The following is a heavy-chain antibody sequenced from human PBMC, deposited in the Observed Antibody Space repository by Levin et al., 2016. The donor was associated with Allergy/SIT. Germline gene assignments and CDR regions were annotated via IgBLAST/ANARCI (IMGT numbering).Heavy chain of an antibody. Sequence: SGPTLVKPTQTLTLTCTFSGFSLSTSGVGLAWIRQPPGKALEWLALIYWNDDKRYSPSLKSRLTITKDTSKNQVVLTMTNMDPVDTATYYCAHRIQSMNYYYGMDVWGQGTTGTVS. CDR3: AHRIQSMNYYYGMDV. J-gene: IGHJ6*02. D-gene: IGHD2-8*01. CDR1: GFSLSTSGVG. V-gene: IGHV2-5*01. CDR2: IYWNDDK.